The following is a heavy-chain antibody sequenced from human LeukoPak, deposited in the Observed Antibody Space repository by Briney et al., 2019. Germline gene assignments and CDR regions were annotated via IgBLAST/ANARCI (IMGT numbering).Heavy chain of an antibody. J-gene: IGHJ4*02. V-gene: IGHV4-59*01. CDR1: GGSISSYY. D-gene: IGHD1-26*01. Sequence: PSETLSLTCTVSGGSISSYYWSWIRQPPGKGLEWIGYIYYSGSTNYNPSLKSRVTISVDTSKNQFSLKLSSVTAADTAVYYCARVGATLDHDYWGQGTLVTVSS. CDR2: IYYSGST. CDR3: ARVGATLDHDY.